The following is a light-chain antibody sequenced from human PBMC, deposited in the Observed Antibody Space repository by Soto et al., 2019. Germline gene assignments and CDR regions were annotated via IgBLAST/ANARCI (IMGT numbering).Light chain of an antibody. V-gene: IGKV1-5*01. Sequence: DIQMTQSPATLSASVGDRVTITCRASQSVRSWLAWYQQKPGTAPKLLIFDASRLESGVPSRFSGSASGTEFTLTISSLQPDDFATYYCQQYNSYSPWTFGQGTKV. J-gene: IGKJ1*01. CDR3: QQYNSYSPWT. CDR1: QSVRSW. CDR2: DAS.